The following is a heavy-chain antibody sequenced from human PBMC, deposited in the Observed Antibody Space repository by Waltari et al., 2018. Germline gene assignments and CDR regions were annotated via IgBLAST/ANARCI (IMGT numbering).Heavy chain of an antibody. CDR3: ARLHEFTNYFDY. V-gene: IGHV4-30-2*01. Sequence: QLQLQESGSGLVKPSQTLSLTCAVSGGSISSGGYSWSWIRQPPGKCLEWIGYIYPGGSTNYSPSLKSRVTISVDRSKNQFSLKMTSVTAADTAVYYCARLHEFTNYFDYWGQGTLVTVSS. CDR2: IYPGGST. J-gene: IGHJ4*02. D-gene: IGHD3-10*01. CDR1: GGSISSGGYS.